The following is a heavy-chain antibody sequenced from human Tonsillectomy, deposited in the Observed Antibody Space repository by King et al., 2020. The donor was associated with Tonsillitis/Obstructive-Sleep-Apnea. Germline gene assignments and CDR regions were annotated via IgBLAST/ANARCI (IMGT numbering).Heavy chain of an antibody. J-gene: IGHJ3*02. CDR2: ISSSSSYI. D-gene: IGHD3-9*01. V-gene: IGHV3-21*01. Sequence: VQLVESGGGLVKPGGSLSLSCAASGFTFSSYSMNWVRQAPGKGLEWVSSISSSSSYIYYADSVKGRFTISRDNAKNSLYLQMNSLRAEDTAVYYCARDLTGDRAFDIWGQGTMVTVSS. CDR1: GFTFSSYS. CDR3: ARDLTGDRAFDI.